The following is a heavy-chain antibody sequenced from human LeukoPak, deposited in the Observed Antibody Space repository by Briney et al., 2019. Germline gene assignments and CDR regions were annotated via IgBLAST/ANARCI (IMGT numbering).Heavy chain of an antibody. CDR1: GFTFSGSA. J-gene: IGHJ1*01. Sequence: PGGSLRLSCAASGFTFSGSAMHWVRQASGKGLEWIGRIRSKANSYATTYAASVKGRFTISRDDSKNTAYLQMNSLKTEDTAVYYCTAEVGATYCIQHWGQGTLVTVSS. D-gene: IGHD1-26*01. CDR2: IRSKANSYAT. CDR3: TAEVGATYCIQH. V-gene: IGHV3-73*01.